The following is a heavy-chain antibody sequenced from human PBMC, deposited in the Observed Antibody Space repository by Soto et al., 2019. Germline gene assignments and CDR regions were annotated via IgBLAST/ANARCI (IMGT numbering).Heavy chain of an antibody. CDR2: ISSSSSYI. D-gene: IGHD3-16*01. CDR3: ARDWGGEGTFDY. Sequence: EVQLVESGGGLVKPGGSLRLSCAASGFTLSSYSMNWVRQAPGKGLEWVSSISSSSSYIYYADSVKGRFTISRDNAKNSLYLQMNSLRAEDTAVYYCARDWGGEGTFDYWCQGTLVTFSS. J-gene: IGHJ4*02. V-gene: IGHV3-21*01. CDR1: GFTLSSYS.